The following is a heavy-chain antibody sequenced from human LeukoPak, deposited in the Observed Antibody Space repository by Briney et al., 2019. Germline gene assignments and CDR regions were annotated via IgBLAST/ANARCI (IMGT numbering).Heavy chain of an antibody. J-gene: IGHJ4*02. D-gene: IGHD3-22*01. CDR2: INHSGST. CDR3: ARLPTYYDSSGPDFDY. V-gene: IGHV4-34*01. Sequence: PSETLSLTCAVYGGSFSGYYWSWIRRPPGKGLEWIGEINHSGSTNYNPSLKSRVTISVDTSKNQFSLKLSSVTAADTAVYYCARLPTYYDSSGPDFDYWGQGTLVTVSS. CDR1: GGSFSGYY.